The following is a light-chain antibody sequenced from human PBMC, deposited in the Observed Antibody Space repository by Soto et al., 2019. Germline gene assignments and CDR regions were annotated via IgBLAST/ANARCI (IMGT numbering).Light chain of an antibody. CDR2: KAS. CDR3: QQYDRYSS. V-gene: IGKV1-5*03. Sequence: DIHMPFRPPPPSPSVWDTVIIPLRASQSISSWLAWYQQKPGKAPKFLIFKASSLESAVPSRFSGSGSGTEFTLTISSLQPDDFATCYCQQYDRYSSFGGRTKVEI. CDR1: QSISSW. J-gene: IGKJ4*01.